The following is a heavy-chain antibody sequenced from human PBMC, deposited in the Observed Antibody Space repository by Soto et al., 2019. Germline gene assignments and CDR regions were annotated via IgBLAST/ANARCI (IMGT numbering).Heavy chain of an antibody. CDR3: ARFAKEQNPKRESWYAFDI. D-gene: IGHD6-13*01. CDR1: GAYISSGYF. CDR2: IYYSGGT. Sequence: PSEPLSLTCTVSGAYISSGYFWSWIRQRPGKGLEWIGNIYYSGGTYSNPSLESRVVMSVDTSKNEFTLKMNSVTAADTAMYYCARFAKEQNPKRESWYAFDIWGQGILVTVSS. J-gene: IGHJ4*02. V-gene: IGHV4-31*03.